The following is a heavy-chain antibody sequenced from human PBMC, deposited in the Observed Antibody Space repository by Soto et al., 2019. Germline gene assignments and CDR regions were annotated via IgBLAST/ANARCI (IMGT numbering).Heavy chain of an antibody. CDR2: ISYDGSNK. D-gene: IGHD6-19*01. CDR1: GFTFSSYA. Sequence: GGSLRLSCAASGFTFSSYAMHWVRQAPGKGLEWVAVISYDGSNKYYADSVKGRFTISRDNSKNTLYLQMNSLRAEDTAVYYCARDFREWLAARGRNYYYYGMDVWGQGTTVTVSS. CDR3: ARDFREWLAARGRNYYYYGMDV. V-gene: IGHV3-30-3*01. J-gene: IGHJ6*02.